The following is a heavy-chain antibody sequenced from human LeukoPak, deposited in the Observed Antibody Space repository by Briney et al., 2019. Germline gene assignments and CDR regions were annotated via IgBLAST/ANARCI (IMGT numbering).Heavy chain of an antibody. CDR2: ISNDGSEK. CDR3: ARDGGFTRGWTYGAGDY. V-gene: IGHV3-30*04. CDR1: GFTFSSYV. J-gene: IGHJ4*02. D-gene: IGHD3-10*01. Sequence: GGSLRLSCAASGFTFSSYVMHWVRQAPGKGLECVAVISNDGSEKYYADSVKRRFTIYRDNSKNTLYQQMNSLGPEDTALYYCARDGGFTRGWTYGAGDYWGQGTLVAVSS.